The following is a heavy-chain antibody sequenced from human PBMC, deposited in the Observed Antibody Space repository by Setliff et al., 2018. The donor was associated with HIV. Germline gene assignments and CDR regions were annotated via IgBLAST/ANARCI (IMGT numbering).Heavy chain of an antibody. D-gene: IGHD4-4*01. CDR2: IYYSGST. J-gene: IGHJ5*02. CDR3: ARSTYSWFDP. V-gene: IGHV4-59*08. CDR1: GGSISSHY. Sequence: SETLSLTCTVSGGSISSHYWSWIRQPPGKGLEWIGYIYYSGSTNYNPSLKGRVTISVDTSKNEFSLKLSSVTAADTSVYYCARSTYSWFDPWGQGTLVTVSS.